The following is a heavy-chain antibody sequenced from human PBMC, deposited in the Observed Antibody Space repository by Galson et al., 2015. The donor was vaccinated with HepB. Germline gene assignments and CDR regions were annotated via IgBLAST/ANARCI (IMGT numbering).Heavy chain of an antibody. V-gene: IGHV1-2*02. J-gene: IGHJ2*01. CDR1: GYTFRDYF. Sequence: SVKVSCKASGYTFRDYFLHWLRQAPGQGPEWLGFINPKRGGTEYAQRFQGRVLMTRDTATNTIYMELRHLTSDDTAVYYCARDSGRPGKYWYFDLWGRGSLAIVS. CDR3: ARDSGRPGKYWYFDL. D-gene: IGHD1-26*01. CDR2: INPKRGGT.